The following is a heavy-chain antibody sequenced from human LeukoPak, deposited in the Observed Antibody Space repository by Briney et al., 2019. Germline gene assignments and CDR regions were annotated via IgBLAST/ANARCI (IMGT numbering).Heavy chain of an antibody. D-gene: IGHD3-16*01. V-gene: IGHV4-4*07. J-gene: IGHJ5*02. CDR1: VGSINSYY. CDR2: IFSSGNT. CDR3: ARSPHRLIGHWFDP. Sequence: LETLSLTCTVPVGSINSYYWSWIRQPAGEGAGWVGRIFSSGNTIYNPSLQSRVTMSVDTSKNQFSLRLNSVTATDTAVYYCARSPHRLIGHWFDPWGQGTLVTVSS.